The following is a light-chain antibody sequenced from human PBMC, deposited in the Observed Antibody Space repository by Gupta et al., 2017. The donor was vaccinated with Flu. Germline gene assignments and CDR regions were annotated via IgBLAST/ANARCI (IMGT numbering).Light chain of an antibody. CDR3: QQSSSLPYS. V-gene: IGKV6-21*01. CDR2: YAS. CDR1: HSIGSS. Sequence: IVLTQPPHFQSVTPMATATITCRASHSIGSSLHWYQQKPDQAPKLLIKYASRSFSGVPSRFSGSGSGTDFTLTINSLEAEDAATYYCQQSSSLPYSFGQGTKLEIK. J-gene: IGKJ2*03.